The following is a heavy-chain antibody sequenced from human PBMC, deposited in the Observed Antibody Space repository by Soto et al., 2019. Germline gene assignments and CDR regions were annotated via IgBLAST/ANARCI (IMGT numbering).Heavy chain of an antibody. Sequence: PSETLSLTCAVSGYSISSGYYWGWVRQPPGKGLEWIGSFHHSGSISYNPSLKTRVTMSADMSKNEFSLKLSFVTAADTAVYYCARDHYYSGYLVSPYWGQGALVTVSS. D-gene: IGHD6-25*01. CDR1: GYSISSGYY. CDR3: ARDHYYSGYLVSPY. V-gene: IGHV4-38-2*02. CDR2: FHHSGSI. J-gene: IGHJ4*02.